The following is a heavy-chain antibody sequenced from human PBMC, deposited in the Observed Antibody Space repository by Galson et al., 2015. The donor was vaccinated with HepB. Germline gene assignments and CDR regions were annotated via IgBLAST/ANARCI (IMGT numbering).Heavy chain of an antibody. V-gene: IGHV3-23*01. Sequence: SLRLSCAASGFTFSSYAMSWVRQAPGKGLEWVSAISGSGGSTYYADSVKGRFTISRDNSKNTLYLQMNSLRAEDTAVYYCAKDQLSRRGYSYGSLGFGAGYGSFDYWGQGTLVTVSS. CDR2: ISGSGGST. J-gene: IGHJ4*02. CDR3: AKDQLSRRGYSYGSLGFGAGYGSFDY. CDR1: GFTFSSYA. D-gene: IGHD5-18*01.